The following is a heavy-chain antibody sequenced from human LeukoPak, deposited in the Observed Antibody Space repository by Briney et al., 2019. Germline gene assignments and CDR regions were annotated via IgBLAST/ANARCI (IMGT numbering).Heavy chain of an antibody. J-gene: IGHJ4*02. D-gene: IGHD3-9*01. CDR1: GYSFTSYW. Sequence: GESLKISCKGSGYSFTSYWIGWVRQMPGKGLEWMGIIYPADSYTRYSPSFQGQVTLSADKSIGTAYLQWSSLKASDTAMYYCARRPADDILTGQFDYWGQGTLVTVSS. CDR2: IYPADSYT. V-gene: IGHV5-51*01. CDR3: ARRPADDILTGQFDY.